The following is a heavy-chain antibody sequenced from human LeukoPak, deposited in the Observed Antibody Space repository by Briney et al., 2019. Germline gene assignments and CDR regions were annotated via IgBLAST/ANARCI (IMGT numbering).Heavy chain of an antibody. CDR1: GFTFSSFG. V-gene: IGHV3-33*01. D-gene: IGHD3-22*01. CDR3: ARAFTSTGYYYVEY. J-gene: IGHJ4*02. CDR2: IWDDGNNK. Sequence: GGSLRLSCAASGFTFSSFGMHWVRQAPAKGLEWVAVIWDDGNNKYYADSVKGRFTISRDNSKNTLYLQMTSLRAEDTAVYYCARAFTSTGYYYVEYWGQGTLVTVSS.